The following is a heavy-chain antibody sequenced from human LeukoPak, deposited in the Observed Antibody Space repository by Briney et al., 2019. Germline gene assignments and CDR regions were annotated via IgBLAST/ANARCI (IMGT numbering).Heavy chain of an antibody. CDR2: MNPNSGNT. CDR1: GYTFTSYD. Sequence: ASVKVSCKASGYTFTSYDINWVRQAPGQGLEWMGWMNPNSGNTGYAQKFQGRVTMTRNTSISTAYMELSSLRSEDTAVYYCARLRYFDWFHAFDIWGQGTMVTVSS. V-gene: IGHV1-8*01. J-gene: IGHJ3*02. D-gene: IGHD3-9*01. CDR3: ARLRYFDWFHAFDI.